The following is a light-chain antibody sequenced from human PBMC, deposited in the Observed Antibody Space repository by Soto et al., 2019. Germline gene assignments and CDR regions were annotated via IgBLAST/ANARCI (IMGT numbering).Light chain of an antibody. CDR3: SSYTSSSPLCV. CDR2: DVS. J-gene: IGLJ1*01. V-gene: IGLV2-14*01. CDR1: SSDVGGYNY. Sequence: QSALTQPASVSGSPGQSITISCTGTSSDVGGYNYVSRYQQHPGKAPKLMIYDVSNRPSGVSNRFSGSKSGNTASLTISGLQAEDEADYYCSSYTSSSPLCVFGTGTKVTVL.